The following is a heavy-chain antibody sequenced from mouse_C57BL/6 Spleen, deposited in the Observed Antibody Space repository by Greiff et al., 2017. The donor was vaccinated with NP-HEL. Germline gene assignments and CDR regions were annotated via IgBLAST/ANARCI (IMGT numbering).Heavy chain of an antibody. V-gene: IGHV1-69*01. CDR2: IDPSDSYT. D-gene: IGHD1-1*01. CDR1: GSTFPSSW. CDR3: ARELRDAMDY. Sequence: VQLQQSGAELVMPGASVKLSCKASGSTFPSSWMHWLNQRPGQGLGWIGEIDPSDSYTNYNQKFKGKSTLTVDKSSSTAYMQLSSLTSEDSAVYYCARELRDAMDYWGQGTSVTVSS. J-gene: IGHJ4*01.